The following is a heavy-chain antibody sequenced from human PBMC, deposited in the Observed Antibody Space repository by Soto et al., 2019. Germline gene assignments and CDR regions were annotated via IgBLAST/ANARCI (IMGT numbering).Heavy chain of an antibody. CDR1: GFTFNDYY. Sequence: QVQLVESGGGLVKPGGSLRLSCAASGFTFNDYYMSWVRQAPGKGLEWVSYISSSGHYTKYADSVKGRFTISRDNAKNSLYLQMSSRRVEDTAVYYCARVPVSIVRGYGMDVWGQGTTVTVSS. CDR2: ISSSGHYT. J-gene: IGHJ6*02. CDR3: ARVPVSIVRGYGMDV. V-gene: IGHV3-11*06. D-gene: IGHD3-10*01.